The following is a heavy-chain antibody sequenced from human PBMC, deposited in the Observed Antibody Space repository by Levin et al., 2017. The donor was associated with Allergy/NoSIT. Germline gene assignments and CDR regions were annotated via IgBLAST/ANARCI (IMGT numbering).Heavy chain of an antibody. CDR1: GFTFSSYD. V-gene: IGHV3-13*04. J-gene: IGHJ6*02. CDR3: ARDGRKRGVVRGVIPYYGMDV. Sequence: GSLRLSCAASGFTFSSYDMHWVRQATGKGLEWVSAIGTAGDTYYPGSVKGRFTISRENAKNSLYLQMNSLRAGDTAVYYCARDGRKRGVVRGVIPYYGMDVWGQGTTVTVSS. D-gene: IGHD3-10*01. CDR2: IGTAGDT.